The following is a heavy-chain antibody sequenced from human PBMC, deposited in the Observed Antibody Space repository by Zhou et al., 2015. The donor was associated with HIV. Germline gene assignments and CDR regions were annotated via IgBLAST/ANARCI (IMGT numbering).Heavy chain of an antibody. Sequence: QVQLVESGGGVVQPGGSLRLSCAASGFTFSSYGMHWVRQAPGKGLEWVALISYDGSNKYYADSVKGRFTISRDNSKSTLYLQMNSLRAEDTAVYYCATKYYYDSSGYYGVGYWGQGTLVTVSS. V-gene: IGHV3-30*03. CDR3: ATKYYYDSSGYYGVGY. CDR2: ISYDGSNK. D-gene: IGHD3-22*01. J-gene: IGHJ4*02. CDR1: GFTFSSYG.